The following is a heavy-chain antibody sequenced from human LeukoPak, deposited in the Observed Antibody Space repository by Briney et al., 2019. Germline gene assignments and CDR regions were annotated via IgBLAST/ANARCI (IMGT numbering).Heavy chain of an antibody. V-gene: IGHV4-34*01. CDR3: AKSGGYGLIDY. D-gene: IGHD1-26*01. J-gene: IGHJ4*02. Sequence: PSETLSPTCAVYGGSFSGYYWSWIRQPPGKGLEWIGNIYYSGSTYYNESLESRVTISIDTSKNQFSLKLNSVTAADTAMYYCAKSGGYGLIDYWGQGTLVTVSS. CDR1: GGSFSGYY. CDR2: IYYSGST.